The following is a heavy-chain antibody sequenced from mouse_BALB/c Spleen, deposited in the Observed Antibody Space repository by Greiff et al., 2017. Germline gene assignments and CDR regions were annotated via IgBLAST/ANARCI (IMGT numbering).Heavy chain of an antibody. CDR1: GYAFSSYW. Sequence: QVQLKESGAELVRPGSSVKISCKASGYAFSSYWMNWVKQRPGQGLEWIGQIYPGDGDTNYNGKFKGKATLTADKSSSTAYMQLSSLTSEDSAVYFCAREAYGAYWGQGTLVTVSA. CDR2: IYPGDGDT. J-gene: IGHJ3*01. V-gene: IGHV1-80*01. D-gene: IGHD6-5*01. CDR3: AREAYGAY.